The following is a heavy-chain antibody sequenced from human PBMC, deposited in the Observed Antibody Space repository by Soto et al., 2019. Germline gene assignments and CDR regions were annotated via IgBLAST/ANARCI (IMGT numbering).Heavy chain of an antibody. D-gene: IGHD1-26*01. CDR2: IYATGDT. J-gene: IGHJ5*02. CDR3: VRDGTKNLRDRFEP. Sequence: SETLSLTCNVSGSSLSRYYWSWIRQPPGKGLEWIGRIYATGDTDYNPSLKSRISMSVDMSKKQFSLTLRSVTAADTAIYYCVRDGTKNLRDRFEPWGRGILVPVSS. V-gene: IGHV4-4*07. CDR1: GSSLSRYY.